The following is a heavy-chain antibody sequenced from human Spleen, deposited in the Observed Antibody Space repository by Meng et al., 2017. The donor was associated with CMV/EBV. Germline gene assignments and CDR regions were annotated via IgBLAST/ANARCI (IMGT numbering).Heavy chain of an antibody. D-gene: IGHD6-13*01. CDR3: ARDRASSS. J-gene: IGHJ4*02. CDR2: MHYSGST. Sequence: SLTCTVSGGSFSSSSYYWGWVRRPPGKGLEWIGSMHYSGSTYYNPSLKSRVTISVDKSKNQFSLKLSSVTAADTAVYYCARDRASSSWGQGTLVTVSS. V-gene: IGHV4-39*07. CDR1: GGSFSSSSYY.